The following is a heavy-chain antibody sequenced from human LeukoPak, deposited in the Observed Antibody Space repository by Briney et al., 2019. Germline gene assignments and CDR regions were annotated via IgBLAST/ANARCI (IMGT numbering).Heavy chain of an antibody. CDR3: ARGIKFRSMGYYFDY. V-gene: IGHV4-30-2*01. CDR2: VYHSGST. Sequence: PSETHSLTCAVSGGSISSGGYSWSWIRQPPGKGLEWIGYVYHSGSTYYNPSLKSRVTISVDRSKNQFSLKLSSVTAADTAVYYCARGIKFRSMGYYFDYWGQGT. J-gene: IGHJ4*02. D-gene: IGHD3-10*01. CDR1: GGSISSGGYS.